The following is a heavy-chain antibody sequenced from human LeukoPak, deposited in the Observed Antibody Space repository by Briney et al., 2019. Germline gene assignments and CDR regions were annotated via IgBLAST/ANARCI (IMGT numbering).Heavy chain of an antibody. V-gene: IGHV4-4*07. D-gene: IGHD3-3*01. Sequence: SETLSLTCTVSGGSISSSYWNWIRQPPGKGLEWIGRIYTSGSTNYNPSLKSRVTMSVDTSKNQFSLKLSSVTAADTAVYYCARDFKLLSTTLKYDFWSGYYGYDAFDIWGQGTMVTVSS. CDR3: ARDFKLLSTTLKYDFWSGYYGYDAFDI. CDR1: GGSISSSY. CDR2: IYTSGST. J-gene: IGHJ3*02.